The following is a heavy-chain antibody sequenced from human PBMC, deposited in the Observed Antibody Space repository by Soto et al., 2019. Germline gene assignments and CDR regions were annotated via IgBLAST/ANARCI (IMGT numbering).Heavy chain of an antibody. V-gene: IGHV3-30-3*01. D-gene: IGHD3-3*01. CDR2: ISYDGSNK. CDR3: ARSYVLRFLEWSRMFSQNYGMDV. Sequence: VAVISYDGSNKYYADSVKGRFTISRDNSKNTLYLQMNRLRAEDTAVYYCARSYVLRFLEWSRMFSQNYGMDVWGQGTTVTVSS. J-gene: IGHJ6*02.